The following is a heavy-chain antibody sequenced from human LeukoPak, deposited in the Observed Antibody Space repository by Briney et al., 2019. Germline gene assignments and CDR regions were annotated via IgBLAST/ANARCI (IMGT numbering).Heavy chain of an antibody. CDR1: GDTFIRYG. CDR2: IIPIFGTA. CDR3: ARGIEWFGELFGYFDY. Sequence: EASVKVSCKASGDTFIRYGISWVRQAPGQGLEWMGGIIPIFGTANYAQKFQGRVTITADESTSTAYMELSSLRSEDTAVYYCARGIEWFGELFGYFDYWGQGTLVTVSS. V-gene: IGHV1-69*13. D-gene: IGHD3-10*01. J-gene: IGHJ4*02.